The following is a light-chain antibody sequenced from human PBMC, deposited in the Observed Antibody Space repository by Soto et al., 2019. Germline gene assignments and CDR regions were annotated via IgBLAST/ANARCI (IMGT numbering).Light chain of an antibody. CDR3: GAWDSGLSGDV. V-gene: IGLV1-51*02. J-gene: IGLJ1*01. CDR2: ENN. Sequence: QSVLTQPPSVSAAPGQKVTISCSGSNSNIGNTYVSWYQQLPGTAPKLLIYENNKRPSGIPDRFSGSKSGTSATLGITGLQTGDEADYYCGAWDSGLSGDVFGTGTKVTV. CDR1: NSNIGNTY.